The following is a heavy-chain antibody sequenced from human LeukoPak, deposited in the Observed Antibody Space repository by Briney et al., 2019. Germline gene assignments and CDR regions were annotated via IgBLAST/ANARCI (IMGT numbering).Heavy chain of an antibody. V-gene: IGHV4-59*08. D-gene: IGHD3-10*01. CDR1: GGSISSYY. Sequence: KASERLSLTCTVSGGSISSYYWSWIRQPPGKGLEWIGYIHSSGYTNYNPSLKSRVTMSIDTSKNQFFLKLSSVTAADTAVYYCARHLDYYGSGTYEYWGQGTLVPVSS. J-gene: IGHJ4*02. CDR2: IHSSGYT. CDR3: ARHLDYYGSGTYEY.